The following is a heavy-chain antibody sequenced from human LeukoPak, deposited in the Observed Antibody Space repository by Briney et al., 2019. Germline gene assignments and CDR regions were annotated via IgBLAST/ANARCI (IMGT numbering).Heavy chain of an antibody. V-gene: IGHV3-23*01. CDR1: GFTFSSYA. J-gene: IGHJ4*02. CDR2: ISGSGGTI. CDR3: AKVQEMATILPPFHY. D-gene: IGHD5-24*01. Sequence: GGSLRVSCAASGFTFSSYAMSWVRQAPGKGLQWVSAISGSGGTIYYADSVKGRFTISRDNSKNTLYLQMNSLRAEDTAVYYCAKVQEMATILPPFHYWGQGTLVTVSS.